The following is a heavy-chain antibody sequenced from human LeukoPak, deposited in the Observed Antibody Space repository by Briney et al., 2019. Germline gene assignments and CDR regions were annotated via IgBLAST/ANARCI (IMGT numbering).Heavy chain of an antibody. CDR1: GGSISSSSYY. Sequence: PSETLSLTCTVSGGSISSSSYYRGWIRQPPGKGLEWIGSIYYSGSTYYNPSLKSRVTISVDTSKNQFSLKLSSVTAADTAVYYCARSRITMIVVVPVAFDIWGQGTMVTVSS. V-gene: IGHV4-39*01. J-gene: IGHJ3*02. D-gene: IGHD3-22*01. CDR2: IYYSGST. CDR3: ARSRITMIVVVPVAFDI.